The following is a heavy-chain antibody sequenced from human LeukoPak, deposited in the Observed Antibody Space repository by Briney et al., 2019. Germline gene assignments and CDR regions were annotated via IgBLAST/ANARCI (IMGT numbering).Heavy chain of an antibody. J-gene: IGHJ5*02. CDR1: GLTFSSYE. V-gene: IGHV3-30*02. CDR3: AKGDKMLTWRRTYNRFDP. Sequence: PGESLTLSCVASGLTFSSYEMNWVRQAPGNGIDWVAFIHHDGSNKYYADSVRGRFTISRDTSKNTLYLQMNSLRAEDTAVYFCAKGDKMLTWRRTYNRFDPWGQGTLVTVSS. D-gene: IGHD3-16*01. CDR2: IHHDGSNK.